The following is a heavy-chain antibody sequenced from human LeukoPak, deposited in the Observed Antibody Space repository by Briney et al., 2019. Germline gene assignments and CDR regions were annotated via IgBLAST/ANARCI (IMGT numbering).Heavy chain of an antibody. J-gene: IGHJ6*03. Sequence: RASVKVSCKASGYTFTSYGISWVRQAPGQGLEWVGWIGAYNGNTNYAQKLQGRVTMTTDTSTSTAYMELSSLRSEDTAVYYCARGFGEYCSSTSCYLRYYYMDVWGKGTTVTVSS. D-gene: IGHD2-2*01. CDR1: GYTFTSYG. CDR2: IGAYNGNT. CDR3: ARGFGEYCSSTSCYLRYYYMDV. V-gene: IGHV1-18*01.